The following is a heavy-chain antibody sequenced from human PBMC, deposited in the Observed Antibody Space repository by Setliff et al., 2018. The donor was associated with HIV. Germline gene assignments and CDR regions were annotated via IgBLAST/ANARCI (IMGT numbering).Heavy chain of an antibody. CDR2: ISAHNGHT. Sequence: GASVKVSCKASGYSFTSYGFTWVRQAPGQGLEWMGWISAHNGHTDYAQKFQDRVTMSTDTSTTTAFMELRSLISDGTAVYYCARGVPADGYAFDIWGQGTLVTVS. J-gene: IGHJ3*02. D-gene: IGHD6-13*01. CDR3: ARGVPADGYAFDI. V-gene: IGHV1-18*01. CDR1: GYSFTSYG.